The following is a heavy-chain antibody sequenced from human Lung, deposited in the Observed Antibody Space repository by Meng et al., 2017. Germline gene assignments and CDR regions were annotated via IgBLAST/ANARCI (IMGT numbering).Heavy chain of an antibody. J-gene: IGHJ4*02. CDR1: GGYFSDSY. Sequence: QVQLQQWGARLCKPSETLSLPCVVPGGYFSDSYWSWIRQPPGKGLEWIGEINHSGSTNYNPSLESLATISVDTSQNNLSLKLSSVTAADSAVYYCARGPTTMAHDFDYWGQGTLVTVSS. V-gene: IGHV4-34*01. D-gene: IGHD4-11*01. CDR3: ARGPTTMAHDFDY. CDR2: INHSGST.